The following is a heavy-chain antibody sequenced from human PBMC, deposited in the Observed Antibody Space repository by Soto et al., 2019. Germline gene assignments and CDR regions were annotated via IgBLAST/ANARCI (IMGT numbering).Heavy chain of an antibody. CDR2: IKPDGGEK. CDR1: GFTFSSHW. J-gene: IGHJ3*02. CDR3: ARGDYYDSSGPFSDAFDI. V-gene: IGHV3-7*04. D-gene: IGHD3-22*01. Sequence: PGGSLRLSCAASGFTFSSHWMSWVRQAPGKGLEWVANIKPDGGEKWYVDSVKGRFTISRDNAKNSLYLQMNSLRAEDTAVYYCARGDYYDSSGPFSDAFDIWGQGTMVTVS.